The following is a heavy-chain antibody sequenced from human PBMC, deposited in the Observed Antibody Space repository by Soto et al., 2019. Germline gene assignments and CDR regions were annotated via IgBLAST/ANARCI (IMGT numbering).Heavy chain of an antibody. CDR2: SFHNGNT. V-gene: IGHV4-30-2*01. D-gene: IGHD3-10*01. J-gene: IGHJ5*02. CDR1: GVSITSGGHP. Sequence: QLQLQESGSGLVKPSQTLSLTCTVSGVSITSGGHPWNWIRQPPGKGLEWIGYSFHNGNTYYNPCFASRITISVDRSKNQFSLKLTSGTAADTAMYFCARGVNFYGSGSYESEYWFDHWGQGTLVTVSS. CDR3: ARGVNFYGSGSYESEYWFDH.